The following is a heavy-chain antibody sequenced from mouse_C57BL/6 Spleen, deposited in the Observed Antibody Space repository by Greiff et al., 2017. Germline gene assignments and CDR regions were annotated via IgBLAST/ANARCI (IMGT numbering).Heavy chain of an antibody. CDR1: GYTFTSYW. D-gene: IGHD1-2*01. Sequence: VQLQQPGAELVKPGASVKVSCKASGYTFTSYWMHWVKQRPGQGLEWIGRIHPSDSDTNYNQKFKGKATFTVAKSSSTAYMQLSSLTSEDSAVYYCAIALSRRPHYAMDYWGQGTSVTVSS. CDR3: AIALSRRPHYAMDY. CDR2: IHPSDSDT. V-gene: IGHV1-74*01. J-gene: IGHJ4*01.